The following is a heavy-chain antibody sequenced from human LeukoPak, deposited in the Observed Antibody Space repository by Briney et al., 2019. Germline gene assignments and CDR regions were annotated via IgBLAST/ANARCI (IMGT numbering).Heavy chain of an antibody. CDR2: IYYSGST. CDR3: ARGSVLEQWLIPGVY. V-gene: IGHV4-39*07. CDR1: GGSISGSSYY. Sequence: SETLSLTCTVSGGSISGSSYYWGWIRQPPGKGLEWIGSIYYSGSTYYNPSLKSRVTISVDKSKNQFSLKLSSVTAADTAVYYCARGSVLEQWLIPGVYWGQGTLVTVSS. D-gene: IGHD6-19*01. J-gene: IGHJ4*02.